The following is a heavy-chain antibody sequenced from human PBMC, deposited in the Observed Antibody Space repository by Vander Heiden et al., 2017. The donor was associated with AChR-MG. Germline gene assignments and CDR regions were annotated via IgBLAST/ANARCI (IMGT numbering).Heavy chain of an antibody. CDR3: AKHREYDILTGYNL. Sequence: EVQLLESGGGLVQPGGSLSLSCAASGSTFSSYAMSWVRQAPGKGLEWVSAISGSGGSTYYADSGKGRFTISRDNSKNTLYLQMNSLRAEDTAVYYCAKHREYDILTGYNLWGQGNLVTVSS. V-gene: IGHV3-23*01. CDR1: GSTFSSYA. CDR2: ISGSGGST. D-gene: IGHD3-9*01. J-gene: IGHJ4*02.